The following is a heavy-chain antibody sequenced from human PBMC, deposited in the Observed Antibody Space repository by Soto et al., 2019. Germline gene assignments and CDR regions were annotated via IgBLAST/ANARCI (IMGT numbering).Heavy chain of an antibody. CDR3: ARVNENVYTAPFHY. V-gene: IGHV4-30-4*01. CDR1: GGSISSGGYY. D-gene: IGHD1-1*01. Sequence: QVQLQESGPGLVKPSQTLSLTCTVSGGSISSGGYYWGWIRQPPGKGLEWIGYIYYSGSTYYNPSLKSRVTTSVDTSKNQFSLVLSAVTAADTAVYYCARVNENVYTAPFHYWGQGTLVTVSS. CDR2: IYYSGST. J-gene: IGHJ4*02.